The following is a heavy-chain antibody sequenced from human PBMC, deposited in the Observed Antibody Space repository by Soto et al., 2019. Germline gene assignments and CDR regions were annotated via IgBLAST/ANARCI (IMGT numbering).Heavy chain of an antibody. CDR1: GGSFSGYY. V-gene: IGHV4-34*01. CDR2: INHSGST. CDR3: ARHVTAAAGTVFYFFYYGMDV. Sequence: ASETLSLTCAVYGGSFSGYYWSWIRQPPGKGLEWIGEINHSGSTNYNPSLKSRVTISVDTSKNLFSLKLSSVTAADTAVYYCARHVTAAAGTVFYFFYYGMDVWGQGTTVTVSS. J-gene: IGHJ6*02. D-gene: IGHD6-13*01.